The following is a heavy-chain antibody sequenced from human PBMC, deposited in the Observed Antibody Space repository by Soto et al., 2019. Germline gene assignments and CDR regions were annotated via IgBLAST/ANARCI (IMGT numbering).Heavy chain of an antibody. J-gene: IGHJ5*01. CDR1: GDSISNLDYF. CDR3: ARGRYCLTGRCFPNWFDS. Sequence: PSETLSLTCSVSGDSISNLDYFWAWIRQPPGQALEYIGYIYKSATTYYNPSFESRVAISVDTSKSQFSLNVISVTAADTAVYFCARGRYCLTGRCFPNWFDSWGQGALVTVSS. V-gene: IGHV4-30-4*01. CDR2: IYKSATT. D-gene: IGHD7-27*01.